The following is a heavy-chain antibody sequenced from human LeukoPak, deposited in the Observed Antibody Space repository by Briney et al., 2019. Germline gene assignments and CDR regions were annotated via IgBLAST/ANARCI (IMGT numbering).Heavy chain of an antibody. CDR3: ASLGYRGFDY. D-gene: IGHD5-18*01. CDR1: GYSISSGYY. V-gene: IGHV4-38-2*02. J-gene: IGHJ4*02. Sequence: SETLSLTCTVSGYSISSGYYWGWIRQPPGKGLEWIGSIYHSGTTYYNPSLKSRVTISVDTSKNEFSLRLSSVTAADTAVYYCASLGYRGFDYWGQGTLVTVSS. CDR2: IYHSGTT.